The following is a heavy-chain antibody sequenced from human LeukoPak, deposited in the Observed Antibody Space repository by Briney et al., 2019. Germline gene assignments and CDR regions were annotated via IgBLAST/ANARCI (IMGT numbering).Heavy chain of an antibody. J-gene: IGHJ3*02. CDR2: YSSGST. V-gene: IGHV4-4*09. Sequence: YSSGSTSYNPSLQSRVTISVDTSKNQFSLKLSSVTAADTAVYYCARPSTYYYDSSGRGAFDIWGQGTMVTVSS. CDR3: ARPSTYYYDSSGRGAFDI. D-gene: IGHD3-22*01.